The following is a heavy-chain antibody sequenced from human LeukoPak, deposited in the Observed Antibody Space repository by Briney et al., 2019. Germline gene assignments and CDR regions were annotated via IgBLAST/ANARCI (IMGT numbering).Heavy chain of an antibody. Sequence: GGSLRLSCAASGFTFDDYAMHWVRQAPGKGLEWVSGISWNSGSIGYADSVKGRFTISRDNAKNSLYLQMNSLRAEDTALYYCAKDKILSGMYVWGQGTTVTVSS. CDR1: GFTFDDYA. D-gene: IGHD3-10*01. CDR3: AKDKILSGMYV. CDR2: ISWNSGSI. V-gene: IGHV3-9*01. J-gene: IGHJ6*02.